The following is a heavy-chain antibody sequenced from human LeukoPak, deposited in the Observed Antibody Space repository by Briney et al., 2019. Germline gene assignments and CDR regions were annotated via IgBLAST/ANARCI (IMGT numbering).Heavy chain of an antibody. CDR1: GGSVSSDSYY. CDR2: ISNSGST. J-gene: IGHJ4*02. D-gene: IGHD6-19*01. Sequence: SETLSLTCTVSGGSVSSDSYYWSWIRQPPGKGLEWIGYISNSGSTNYNPSLKSRVTISVDTTKNQFSLKLSSVTAADTAVYYCAKSSGWYFDHWGQGTRVTVSP. V-gene: IGHV4-61*01. CDR3: AKSSGWYFDH.